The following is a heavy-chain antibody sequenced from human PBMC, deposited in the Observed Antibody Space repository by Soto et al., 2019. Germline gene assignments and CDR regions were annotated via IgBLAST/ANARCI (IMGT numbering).Heavy chain of an antibody. CDR3: ARAVAGDFDY. CDR2: IYYSGST. CDR1: GGSVSSGSYF. Sequence: QVQLQESGPGLVKPSETLSLTCTVSGGSVSSGSYFWSWIRQPPGKGLEWIGYIYYSGSTNYNPSLKSRGTISVDTSKNQFSLKLSSVTAADTAVYYCARAVAGDFDYWGQGTLVTVSS. D-gene: IGHD6-19*01. V-gene: IGHV4-61*01. J-gene: IGHJ4*02.